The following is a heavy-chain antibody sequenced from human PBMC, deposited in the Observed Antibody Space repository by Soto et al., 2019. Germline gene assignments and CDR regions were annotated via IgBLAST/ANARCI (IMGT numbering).Heavy chain of an antibody. V-gene: IGHV1-3*01. CDR2: INAGNGNT. J-gene: IGHJ4*02. CDR1: GYTFTSYA. CDR3: ARGPPKYYYDSSGYSDFDY. D-gene: IGHD3-22*01. Sequence: ASVKVSCKASGYTFTSYAMHWVRQAPGQTLEWMGWINAGNGNTKYSQKFQGRVTITRDTSASTAYMELSSLRSEDTAVYYCARGPPKYYYDSSGYSDFDYWGQGTLVTVSS.